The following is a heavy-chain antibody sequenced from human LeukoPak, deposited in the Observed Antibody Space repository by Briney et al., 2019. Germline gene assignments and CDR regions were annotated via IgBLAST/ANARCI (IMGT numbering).Heavy chain of an antibody. J-gene: IGHJ6*02. CDR3: AAPTVTTLYYGMDV. D-gene: IGHD4-17*01. CDR1: GFTFTSSA. CDR2: IVVGSGNT. Sequence: SVKVSCTASGFTFTSSAVQWVRQARGQRLEWIGWIVVGSGNTNYAQKFQERVTTTRDMSTSTAYMELSSLRSEDTAVYYCAAPTVTTLYYGMDVWGQGTTVTVSS. V-gene: IGHV1-58*01.